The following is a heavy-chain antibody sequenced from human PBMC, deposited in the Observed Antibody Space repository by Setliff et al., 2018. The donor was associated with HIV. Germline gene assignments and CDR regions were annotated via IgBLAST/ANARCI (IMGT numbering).Heavy chain of an antibody. V-gene: IGHV4-4*07. CDR1: GASVSSYY. CDR2: LYSSGGT. Sequence: SETLSLTCSVSGASVSSYYWTWIRRPAGKGLEWIGRLYSSGGTYYNPSFDSRVSMSIDTSKNQFLLKLTSVTAADTAVYYCARFLHNWLDPWGQGTLVTVSS. J-gene: IGHJ5*02. CDR3: ARFLHNWLDP.